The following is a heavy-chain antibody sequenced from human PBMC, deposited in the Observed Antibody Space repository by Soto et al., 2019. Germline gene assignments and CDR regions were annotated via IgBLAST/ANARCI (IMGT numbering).Heavy chain of an antibody. CDR1: GGSISTYF. CDR2: VSHTGST. CDR3: AREDCSGGTCQYGMDV. V-gene: IGHV4-59*01. Sequence: SETLSLTCTVSGGSISTYFWNRIRQPPGKGLEWLGYVSHTGSTYYNPSLKSRVTISVDTSNNQFSLRLSSVTAADTAVYYCAREDCSGGTCQYGMDVWGQGTTVTVSS. D-gene: IGHD2-15*01. J-gene: IGHJ6*02.